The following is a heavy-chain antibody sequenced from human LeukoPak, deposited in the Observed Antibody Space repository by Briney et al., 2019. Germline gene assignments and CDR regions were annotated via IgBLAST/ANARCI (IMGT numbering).Heavy chain of an antibody. CDR2: IYYNGST. J-gene: IGHJ5*02. CDR1: GGSISSYY. V-gene: IGHV4-59*08. D-gene: IGHD1-26*01. CDR3: ARSTSGSYYNWFDP. Sequence: SETLSLTCTVSGGSISSYYWSWIRQPPGKGLEWIGYIYYNGSTNYNPSLKSRVTISVDTSKNQFSLKLSSVTAADTAVYYCARSTSGSYYNWFDPWGQGTLVTVSS.